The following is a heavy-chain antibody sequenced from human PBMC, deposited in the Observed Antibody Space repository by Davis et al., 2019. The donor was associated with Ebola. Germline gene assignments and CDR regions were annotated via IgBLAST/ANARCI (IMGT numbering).Heavy chain of an antibody. V-gene: IGHV3-9*01. CDR3: ARGLQTRWRVGWGMDV. D-gene: IGHD3-16*01. J-gene: IGHJ6*02. Sequence: PGGSLRLSCAASGFRFDDYAMHWVRQAPGKGLEWVSGIGWNSYDIAYADSVKGRFTISRDNAKNSLYLQMSSLRAEDTAVYYCARGLQTRWRVGWGMDVWGQGTTVTVSS. CDR1: GFRFDDYA. CDR2: IGWNSYDI.